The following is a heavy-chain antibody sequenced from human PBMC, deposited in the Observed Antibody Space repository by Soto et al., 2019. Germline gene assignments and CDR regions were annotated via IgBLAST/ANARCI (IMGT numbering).Heavy chain of an antibody. D-gene: IGHD2-21*01. CDR3: VREDSVVVFDP. V-gene: IGHV4-61*01. Sequence: QVQLQESGPGLVKPSETLSLTCTVSGGSVSSGSYYWSWIRQPPGKGLEWIGYINYSGSTNYNPSLKSRVTMSVDTSTNQISLKLSSVTAADTAVYYCVREDSVVVFDPWGQGTLVTVSS. CDR2: INYSGST. CDR1: GGSVSSGSYY. J-gene: IGHJ5*02.